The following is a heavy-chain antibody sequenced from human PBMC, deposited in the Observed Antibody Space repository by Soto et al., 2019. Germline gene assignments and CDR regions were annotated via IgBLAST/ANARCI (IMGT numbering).Heavy chain of an antibody. CDR2: VSPDGNNE. V-gene: IGHV3-64D*08. CDR1: GFTFSSYA. J-gene: IGHJ6*02. Sequence: PGGSLRLSCAASGFTFSSYAMSWVRQAPGKGLEYVSGVSPDGNNEYYTDSVKGRFTISRDNSKNTLHLQMRSLRPEDTAVFYCARGFYGLDVWGQGTTVTVSS. CDR3: ARGFYGLDV.